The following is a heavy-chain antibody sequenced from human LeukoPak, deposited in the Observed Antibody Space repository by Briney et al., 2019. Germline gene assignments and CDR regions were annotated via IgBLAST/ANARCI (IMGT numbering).Heavy chain of an antibody. D-gene: IGHD3-10*01. V-gene: IGHV1-18*01. J-gene: IGHJ4*02. CDR2: ISGYNGNT. Sequence: ASVKVSCKASGYTFTTYNINWVRQAPGQGLEWMGWISGYNGNTNYAQKLQGRVTMTTDTSTSTAYMELRSLRSDDTAVYYCATQSSTHYGSGTIGDWGQGTLVTVSS. CDR1: GYTFTTYN. CDR3: ATQSSTHYGSGTIGD.